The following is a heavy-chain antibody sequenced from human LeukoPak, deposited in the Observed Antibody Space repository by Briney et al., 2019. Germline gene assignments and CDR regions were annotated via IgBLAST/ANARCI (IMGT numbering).Heavy chain of an antibody. J-gene: IGHJ6*03. CDR1: GYTFTSYD. D-gene: IGHD6-6*01. V-gene: IGHV1-8*03. CDR3: ARGADWQLLEYYYYYMDV. Sequence: GASVKVSCKASGYTFTSYDINWVRQATGQGLEWMGWMNPNSGNTGYAQKFQGRVTITADKSTSTAYMELSSLRSEDTAVYYCARGADWQLLEYYYYYMDVWDKGTTVTVSS. CDR2: MNPNSGNT.